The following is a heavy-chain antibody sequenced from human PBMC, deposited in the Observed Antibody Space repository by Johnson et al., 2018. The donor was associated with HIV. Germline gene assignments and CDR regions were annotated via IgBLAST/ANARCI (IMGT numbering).Heavy chain of an antibody. CDR3: AKNNEEWDVLPVDGFDR. Sequence: QVQLVESGGGVVQPGRSLRLSCVASGFIFSNYGMQWVRQAPGKGLEWVALISSDGDNAYYADSVVKGRFIISSDNSENTLYLQMNSLRTDDTAVYYCAKNNEEWDVLPVDGFDRWGQGTLITVSA. J-gene: IGHJ3*02. CDR2: ISSDGDNA. V-gene: IGHV3-30*18. D-gene: IGHD1-26*01. CDR1: GFIFSNYG.